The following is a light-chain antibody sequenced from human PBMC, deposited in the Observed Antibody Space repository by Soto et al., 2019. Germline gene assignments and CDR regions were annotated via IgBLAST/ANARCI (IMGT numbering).Light chain of an antibody. CDR3: QQYGSSRYT. CDR2: GAS. J-gene: IGKJ2*01. Sequence: ELVLTQSPGTLSLSPGERATLSCRASQSVSSIYLAWYQQKLGQPPRLLIYGASSRATGIPDRFSGSGSGTDFTLRISRLEPEDFAVYYCQQYGSSRYTFGQGTRLEIK. CDR1: QSVSSIY. V-gene: IGKV3-20*01.